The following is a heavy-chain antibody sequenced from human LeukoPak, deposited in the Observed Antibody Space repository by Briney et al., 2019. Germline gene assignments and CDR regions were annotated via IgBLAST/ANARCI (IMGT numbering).Heavy chain of an antibody. V-gene: IGHV1-18*01. J-gene: IGHJ4*02. D-gene: IGHD3-10*01. CDR2: INAYNGDT. CDR3: ARDGSGVWFDY. Sequence: ASVKVSCKASNYSFTSYGISWVRQAPGQGLEWMAWINAYNGDTNYAQKLQGRVTLTTETSASTAYMELRSLRSDDTAVYYCARDGSGVWFDYWGQGTLVTVSS. CDR1: NYSFTSYG.